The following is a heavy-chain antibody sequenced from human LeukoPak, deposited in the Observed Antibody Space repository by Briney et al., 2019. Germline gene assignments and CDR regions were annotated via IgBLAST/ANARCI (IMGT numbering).Heavy chain of an antibody. CDR2: IYYSGST. D-gene: IGHD5-24*01. J-gene: IGHJ3*02. Sequence: KPSETLSLTCTVSGGSTSSYYWSWIRQPPGKGLEWIGYIYYSGSTNYNPSLKSRVTISVDTSKNQFSLKLSSVTAADTAVYYCARDLGDGYNSGDAFDIWGQGTMVTVSS. CDR1: GGSTSSYY. V-gene: IGHV4-59*01. CDR3: ARDLGDGYNSGDAFDI.